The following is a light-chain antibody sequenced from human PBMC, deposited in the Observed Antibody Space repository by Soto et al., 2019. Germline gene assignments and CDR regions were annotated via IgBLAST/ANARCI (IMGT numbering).Light chain of an antibody. V-gene: IGKV3-15*01. J-gene: IGKJ3*01. CDR3: QQYSSWPPH. Sequence: EIVMTQSPATLSASPGERATLSCRASQYISNNLAWYQQKPGQAPRLLVYGASTRATGIPARFSGSGSGTEFTLTISGLQSEDFAVYYCQQYSSWPPHFGPGTTVDIK. CDR2: GAS. CDR1: QYISNN.